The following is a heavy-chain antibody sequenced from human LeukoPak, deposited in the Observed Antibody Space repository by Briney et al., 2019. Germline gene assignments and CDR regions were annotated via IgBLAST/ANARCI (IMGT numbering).Heavy chain of an antibody. D-gene: IGHD1-26*01. V-gene: IGHV4-39*07. J-gene: IGHJ4*02. CDR2: IYYSGST. Sequence: SETLSLTCTVSGGSISSSSYYWGWIRQPPGKGLEWIGSIYYSGSTYYNPSLKSRVTISVDTSKNQFSLKLSSVTAADTAVYYCARRKGEVWSQGTLVTVSS. CDR3: ARRKGEV. CDR1: GGSISSSSYY.